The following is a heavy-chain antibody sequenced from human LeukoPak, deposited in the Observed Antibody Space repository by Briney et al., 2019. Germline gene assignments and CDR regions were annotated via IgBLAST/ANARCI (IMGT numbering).Heavy chain of an antibody. CDR2: INPNSGGT. CDR3: ARRKTTVTGYYFDY. J-gene: IGHJ4*02. D-gene: IGHD4-11*01. CDR1: GYTFTGYY. V-gene: IGHV1-2*02. Sequence: ASVKVSCKASGYTFTGYYMHWVRPAPGQGLEWMGWINPNSGGTNYAQKFQGRVTMTRDTSISTAYMELSRLRSDDTAVYYCARRKTTVTGYYFDYWGQGTLVTVSS.